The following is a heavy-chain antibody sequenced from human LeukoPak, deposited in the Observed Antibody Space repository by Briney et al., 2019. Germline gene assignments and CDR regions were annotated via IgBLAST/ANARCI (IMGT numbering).Heavy chain of an antibody. CDR3: ARNKRYCGGDCLRFDP. J-gene: IGHJ5*02. V-gene: IGHV1-69*13. D-gene: IGHD2-21*01. Sequence: SVKVSCKASGYTFTSYDINWVRQAPGQGLEWMGGIIPIFGTANYAQKFQGRVTITADESTSTAYMELSSLRSEDTAVYYCARNKRYCGGDCLRFDPWGQGTLVTVSS. CDR2: IIPIFGTA. CDR1: GYTFTSYD.